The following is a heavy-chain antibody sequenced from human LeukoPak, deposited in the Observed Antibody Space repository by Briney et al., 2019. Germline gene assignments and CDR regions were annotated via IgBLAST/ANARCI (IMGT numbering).Heavy chain of an antibody. CDR1: GFTFSSYA. J-gene: IGHJ4*02. D-gene: IGHD1-7*01. CDR3: AKDPDWNYGIDY. CDR2: ISYDGSNK. Sequence: PGGSLRLSCAASGFTFSSYAMHWVRQAPGKGLEWVAVISYDGSNKYYADSVKGRLTISRDNSKNTLYLQMNSLRAEDTAVYYCAKDPDWNYGIDYWGQGTLVTVSS. V-gene: IGHV3-30*04.